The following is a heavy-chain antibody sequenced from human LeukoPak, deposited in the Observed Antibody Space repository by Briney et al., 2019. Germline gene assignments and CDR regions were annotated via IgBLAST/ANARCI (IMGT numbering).Heavy chain of an antibody. CDR3: ATRVGLTRHWYLDL. CDR2: ISASGGST. J-gene: IGHJ2*01. V-gene: IGHV3-23*01. Sequence: PGGSLRLSCGASGYTFSNNDTSCVRQAPGKGLEWVSSISASGGSTSYADSVKGRFTFSRDNSKKTLYLQMNSLRVEDTAVYYCATRVGLTRHWYLDLWARGTLVTVSS. CDR1: GYTFSNND.